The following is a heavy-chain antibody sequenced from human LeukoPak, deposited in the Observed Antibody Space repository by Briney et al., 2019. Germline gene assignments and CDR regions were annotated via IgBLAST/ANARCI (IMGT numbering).Heavy chain of an antibody. D-gene: IGHD2-15*01. J-gene: IGHJ4*02. Sequence: GASVKVSCKASGYTFTSYGISWVRQAPGQGLEWMGWISAYNGNTNYAQKLQGRVTMTTDTSTSTAYMELRSLRSDDTAVYYCARSGCSGGSCYSADYWGQGTLVTVSS. V-gene: IGHV1-18*01. CDR1: GYTFTSYG. CDR3: ARSGCSGGSCYSADY. CDR2: ISAYNGNT.